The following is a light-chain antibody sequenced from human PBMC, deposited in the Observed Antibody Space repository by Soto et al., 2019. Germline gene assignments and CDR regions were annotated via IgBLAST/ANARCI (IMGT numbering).Light chain of an antibody. V-gene: IGKV1-5*03. CDR1: QTITTS. J-gene: IGKJ1*01. CDR2: KAS. Sequence: DIQMTQSPSTLSASVGDRVTFTCRASQTITTSLAWYQQKPGKAPKLLIYKASSLESGVPSRFSGSGSGTEFTLTISSLQPDDFATYYCQQYDSYSLRTFGQGTRVEI. CDR3: QQYDSYSLRT.